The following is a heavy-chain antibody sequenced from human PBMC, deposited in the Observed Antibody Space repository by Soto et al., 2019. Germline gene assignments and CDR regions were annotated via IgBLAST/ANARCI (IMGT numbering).Heavy chain of an antibody. D-gene: IGHD5-12*01. V-gene: IGHV3-48*03. CDR3: ARGSRGSDKFYFDH. Sequence: TGGSLRLSCAGAEFTFSSYEMNCVRQAPGKGLEWISYISSSGETMHYADSVKGRFTISRDNAKNSLYLQLNSLRVEDTAVYFCARGSRGSDKFYFDHWGQGTLVTVSS. J-gene: IGHJ4*02. CDR1: EFTFSSYE. CDR2: ISSSGETM.